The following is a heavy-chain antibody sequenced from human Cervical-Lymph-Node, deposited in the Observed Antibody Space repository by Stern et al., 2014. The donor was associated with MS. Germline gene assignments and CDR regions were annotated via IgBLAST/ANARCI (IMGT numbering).Heavy chain of an antibody. D-gene: IGHD6-19*01. CDR2: RAFDGAKT. CDR1: GFAFSTYG. V-gene: IGHV3-30*03. Sequence: VQLEESGGGVVQPGRSLGLSCSPSGFAFSTYGMHWVRQAPGQGLEWVAFRAFDGAKTFYSDSVKCRFTISRDNPKNTLYLQMKSLRGEDTAVYYCARGSDWYPLDYWGQGTLVTVSS. J-gene: IGHJ4*02. CDR3: ARGSDWYPLDY.